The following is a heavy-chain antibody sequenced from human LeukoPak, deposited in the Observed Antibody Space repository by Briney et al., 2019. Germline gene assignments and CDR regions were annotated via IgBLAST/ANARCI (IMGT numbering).Heavy chain of an antibody. CDR2: ISGSGGST. J-gene: IGHJ5*02. CDR1: GFTFSSYG. Sequence: GGSLRLSCAASGFTFSSYGMHWVRQAPGKGLEWVSVISGSGGSTYYADSVKGRFTISRDNSKNTLYLQMNSLRAEDTAVYYCARDGIVGATRGGWFDPWGQGTLVTVSS. V-gene: IGHV3-23*01. CDR3: ARDGIVGATRGGWFDP. D-gene: IGHD1-26*01.